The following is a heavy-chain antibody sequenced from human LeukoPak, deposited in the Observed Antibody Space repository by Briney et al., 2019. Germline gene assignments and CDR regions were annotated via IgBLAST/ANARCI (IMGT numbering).Heavy chain of an antibody. CDR2: INIDSGGT. V-gene: IGHV1-2*02. J-gene: IGHJ4*02. CDR1: GYSFTAYY. CDR3: VRDHLHYFDY. Sequence: GASVKVSCKASGYSFTAYYIHWVRQAPGQGTEWMGWINIDSGGTNYAQKFQGRVTMTRDTSISTAYMEMSSLRSDDTAVYYCVRDHLHYFDYWGQGTLVTVSS.